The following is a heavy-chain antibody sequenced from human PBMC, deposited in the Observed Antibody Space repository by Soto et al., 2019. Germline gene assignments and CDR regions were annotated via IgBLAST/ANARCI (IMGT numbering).Heavy chain of an antibody. V-gene: IGHV4-39*01. CDR2: IYSSENT. Sequence: SETLSLTCTVPCGSVSSNSYSWGWIRQSPGKGLEWIGTIYSSENTYYNPSLLSRVTISVDTSKNEFSLRLSSVTAADTAVYYCARLNGYCVSTNCHGYYGMDVWGQGTTVT. D-gene: IGHD2-2*03. CDR1: CGSVSSNSYS. J-gene: IGHJ6*02. CDR3: ARLNGYCVSTNCHGYYGMDV.